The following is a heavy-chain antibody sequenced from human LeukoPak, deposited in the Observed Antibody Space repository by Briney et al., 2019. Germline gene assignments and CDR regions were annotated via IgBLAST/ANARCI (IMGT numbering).Heavy chain of an antibody. CDR3: AKDIIPGWGDYDYDYYYGMDV. Sequence: PGRSLRLSCAASGFTFDDYAMHWVRQAPGKGLEWVSGISWNSGSIGYADSVKGRFTISRDNAKNSLYLQMNSLRAEDTALYYCAKDIIPGWGDYDYDYYYGMDVWGQGTTVTVSS. V-gene: IGHV3-9*01. J-gene: IGHJ6*02. D-gene: IGHD4-17*01. CDR1: GFTFDDYA. CDR2: ISWNSGSI.